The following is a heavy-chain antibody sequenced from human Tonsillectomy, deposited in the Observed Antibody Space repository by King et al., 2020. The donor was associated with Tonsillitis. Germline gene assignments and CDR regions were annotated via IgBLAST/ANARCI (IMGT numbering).Heavy chain of an antibody. CDR1: GGTFSSYA. CDR3: ARGGGATVRSGWSTQTDY. J-gene: IGHJ4*02. Sequence: VQLVQSGAEVKKPGSSVKVSCKASGGTFSSYAISWVRQAPGQGLEWMGRIIPILGIANYAQKFQGRVTITADKSTSTAYMELSSLRSEDTAVYYCARGGGATVRSGWSTQTDYWGQGTLVTVSS. V-gene: IGHV1-69*09. D-gene: IGHD6-19*01. CDR2: IIPILGIA.